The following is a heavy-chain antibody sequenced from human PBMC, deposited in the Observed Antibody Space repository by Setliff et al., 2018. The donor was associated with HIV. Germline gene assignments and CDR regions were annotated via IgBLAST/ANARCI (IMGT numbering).Heavy chain of an antibody. CDR1: GYGFSGYY. CDR3: ARDLGIVIPFDY. V-gene: IGHV1-2*06. CDR2: INPNNGAT. D-gene: IGHD3-16*01. Sequence: ASVKVSCKASGYGFSGYYMSWIRQAPGQALEWMGRINPNNGATEYAQKFQGRVTMTSDSLTSTAHMELTRLRSDDTAVYYCARDLGIVIPFDYWGQGTLVTVSS. J-gene: IGHJ4*02.